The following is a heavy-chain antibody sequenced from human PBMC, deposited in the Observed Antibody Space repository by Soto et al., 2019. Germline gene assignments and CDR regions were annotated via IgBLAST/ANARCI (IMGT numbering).Heavy chain of an antibody. Sequence: EEQLVETGGGLIQPGGSLRLSCAASGFTVSSNYMSWVRQAPGKGLEWVSVIYSGGSTYYADSVKGRFTISRDNSKNTLYLQMNSLRAEDTAVYYCARPKVGRFGDQQGWFDPWGQGTLVTVSS. CDR1: GFTVSSNY. CDR3: ARPKVGRFGDQQGWFDP. CDR2: IYSGGST. J-gene: IGHJ5*02. V-gene: IGHV3-53*02. D-gene: IGHD3-10*01.